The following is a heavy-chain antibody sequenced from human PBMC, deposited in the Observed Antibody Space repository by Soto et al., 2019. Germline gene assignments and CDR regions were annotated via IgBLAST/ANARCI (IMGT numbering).Heavy chain of an antibody. D-gene: IGHD3-16*01. CDR3: AREGGDTDS. V-gene: IGHV4-59*01. CDR2: IYYSGST. CDR1: GGSISSYY. J-gene: IGHJ4*02. Sequence: SETLSLTCTVSGGSISSYYWSWIRQPPGKGLEWIGYIYYSGSTNYNPSLKSRVTISVDTSKNQFSQKLSSVTAADTAVYYCAREGGDTDSWGQGILVTVSS.